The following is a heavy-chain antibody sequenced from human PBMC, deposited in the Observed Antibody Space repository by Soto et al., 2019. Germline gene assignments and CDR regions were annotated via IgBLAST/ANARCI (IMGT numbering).Heavy chain of an antibody. D-gene: IGHD3-9*01. CDR2: LTETGGST. V-gene: IGHV3-23*01. CDR1: TSNVKDYS. Sequence: GGGLGRSWRGATSNVKDYSMACVRQAPGKGLEWVSALTETGGSTYYAASVKGRFTISRNNSRNTVYLQMDRLRVDDTAVYYCAKIKGAIIFLHFDTCGEGT. J-gene: IGHJ4*02. CDR3: AKIKGAIIFLHFDT.